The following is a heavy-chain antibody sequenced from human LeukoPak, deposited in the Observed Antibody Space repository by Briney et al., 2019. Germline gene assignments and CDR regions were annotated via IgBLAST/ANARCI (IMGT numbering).Heavy chain of an antibody. V-gene: IGHV4-59*08. J-gene: IGHJ4*02. CDR1: GGSISTYY. CDR3: ARHTTGYCSGGTCPYYFDY. Sequence: SETLSLTCTVSGGSISTYYWSWIRQPPGKGLEWIAYIDDSGSTRYNPSLRSRVTISVDTSKNQFSLRLSSVTAADTAVYYCARHTTGYCSGGTCPYYFDYWGQGSLVTVSS. D-gene: IGHD2-15*01. CDR2: IDDSGST.